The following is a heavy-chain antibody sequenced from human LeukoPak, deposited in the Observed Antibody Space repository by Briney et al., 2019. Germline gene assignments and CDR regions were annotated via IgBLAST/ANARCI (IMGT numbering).Heavy chain of an antibody. CDR2: ISSSSSYI. J-gene: IGHJ4*02. Sequence: GGSLRLSRAASGFTFSSYSMNWVRQAPGKGLEWVSSISSSSSYIYCADSVKGRFTISRDNAKNSLYLQMNSLRAEDTAVYYCARDSDYGDYPYDYWGQGTLVTVSS. CDR3: ARDSDYGDYPYDY. CDR1: GFTFSSYS. V-gene: IGHV3-21*01. D-gene: IGHD4-17*01.